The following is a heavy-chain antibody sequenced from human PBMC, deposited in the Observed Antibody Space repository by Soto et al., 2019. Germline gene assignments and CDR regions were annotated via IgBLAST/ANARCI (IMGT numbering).Heavy chain of an antibody. V-gene: IGHV4-4*07. D-gene: IGHD1-26*01. CDR2: IYNNGRST. J-gene: IGHJ4*02. CDR3: ARWEFGGIVN. Sequence: PSAPQSLPCSVAGGNVGVLYWRWIQQPAGKGLEWIGRIYNNGRSTNYNPSLKSRVTMSVDTSTNQFSLKMRFVTAADTAVYYCARWEFGGIVNWGQGTLVT. CDR1: GGNVGVLY.